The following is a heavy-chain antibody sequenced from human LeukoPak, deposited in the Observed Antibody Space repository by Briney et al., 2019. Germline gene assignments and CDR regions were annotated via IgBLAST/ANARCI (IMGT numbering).Heavy chain of an antibody. Sequence: SETLSLTCTVSGGSISSSSYYWGWIRQPPGKGLEWIGSIYYSGSTYYNPSLKSRVTISVDTPKNQFSLKLSSVTAADTAVYYCARLSGIAVAGHDYWGQGTLVTVSS. D-gene: IGHD6-19*01. J-gene: IGHJ4*02. CDR2: IYYSGST. CDR1: GGSISSSSYY. V-gene: IGHV4-39*01. CDR3: ARLSGIAVAGHDY.